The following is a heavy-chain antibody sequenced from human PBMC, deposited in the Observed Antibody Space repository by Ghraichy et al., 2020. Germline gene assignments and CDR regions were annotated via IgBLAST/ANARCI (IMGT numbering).Heavy chain of an antibody. D-gene: IGHD1-26*01. CDR2: IYYSGST. Sequence: SETLSLTCTVSGGSISSSSYYWGWIRQPPGKGLEWIGSIYYSGSTYYNPSLKSRVTISVDTSKNQFSLKLSSVTAADTAVYYCARALIVGATLDYWGQGTLVTVSS. CDR3: ARALIVGATLDY. J-gene: IGHJ4*02. CDR1: GGSISSSSYY. V-gene: IGHV4-39*01.